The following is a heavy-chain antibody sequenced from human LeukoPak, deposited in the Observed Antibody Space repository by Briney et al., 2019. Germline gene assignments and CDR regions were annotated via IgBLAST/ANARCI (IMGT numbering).Heavy chain of an antibody. CDR2: ISAYNGNT. V-gene: IGHV1-18*01. CDR3: ARITRGCYDSSGYYYFDY. CDR1: GYTFTSYG. J-gene: IGHJ4*02. D-gene: IGHD3-22*01. Sequence: ASVKVSCKASGYTFTSYGISWVRQAPGQGLEWMGWISAYNGNTNYAQKLQGRVTMTTDTSTSTAYMELRSLRSDDTAVYYCARITRGCYDSSGYYYFDYWGQGTLVTVSS.